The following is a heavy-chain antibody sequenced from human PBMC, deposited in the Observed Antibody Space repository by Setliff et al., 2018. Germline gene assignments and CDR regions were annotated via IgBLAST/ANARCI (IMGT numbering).Heavy chain of an antibody. CDR3: AREKFYYDGSGYYFDY. V-gene: IGHV1-18*01. D-gene: IGHD3-22*01. J-gene: IGHJ4*02. CDR1: GYTFTSYG. Sequence: ASVKVSCKASGYTFTSYGVSWVRQAPGQGLDWMGWISAYNGNTNYVQKLQGRVTMTTDTSTSTAYMELRSLRSDDTAVYYCAREKFYYDGSGYYFDYWGQGTLVTVSS. CDR2: ISAYNGNT.